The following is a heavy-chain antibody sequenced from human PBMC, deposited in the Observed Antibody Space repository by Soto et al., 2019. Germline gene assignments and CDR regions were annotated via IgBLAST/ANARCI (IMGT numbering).Heavy chain of an antibody. CDR3: AHKAGWDSRAIAIFDGEGHYFDH. CDR1: GFTLTSNGVG. D-gene: IGHD3-3*01. CDR2: IYWDGDK. V-gene: IGHV2-5*02. Sequence: QITLKESGPTLVKPTQTLTLTCTFSGFTLTSNGVGVGWIRQAPGKALEWLALIYWDGDKRYSPSLKSRLSITSDTSKNQVVLKMTNIDPVDTATYYCAHKAGWDSRAIAIFDGEGHYFDHWGQGTLVTVSS. J-gene: IGHJ4*02.